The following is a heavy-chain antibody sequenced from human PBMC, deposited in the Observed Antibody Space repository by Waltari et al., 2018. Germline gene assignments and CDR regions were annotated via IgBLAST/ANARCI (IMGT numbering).Heavy chain of an antibody. CDR3: VKFISLVGQDRRPTAAAGVDI. V-gene: IGHV2-5*04. CDR1: GFSFGTPGVA. D-gene: IGHD2-2*01. J-gene: IGHJ6*02. Sequence: QTTLTESGPTLVKPTQTLTLTCTFSGFSFGTPGVAVGWVRQPPAKALEWLAVTYWNHDKYYSPSLRNKLTITKDSSQDQVVLSMTDLDPLHTGTYYCVKFISLVGQDRRPTAAAGVDIWGQGITVTVSS. CDR2: TYWNHDK.